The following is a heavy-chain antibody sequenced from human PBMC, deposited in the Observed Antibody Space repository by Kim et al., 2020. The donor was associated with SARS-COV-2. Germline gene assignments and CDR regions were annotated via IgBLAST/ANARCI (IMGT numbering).Heavy chain of an antibody. CDR2: IYSGGSST. Sequence: GGSLRLSCAASGFTFSTDAMSWVRQAPGMGLEWVSTIYSGGSSTFYADSVKGLVTISRDNANNTIYLQINSLRVEDTAVYECATTTIGWLFEYWGQGTMV. D-gene: IGHD6-19*01. CDR1: GFTFSTDA. V-gene: IGHV3-23*03. CDR3: ATTTIGWLFEY. J-gene: IGHJ4*02.